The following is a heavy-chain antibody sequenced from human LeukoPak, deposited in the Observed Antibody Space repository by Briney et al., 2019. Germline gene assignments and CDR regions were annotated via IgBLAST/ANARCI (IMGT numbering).Heavy chain of an antibody. V-gene: IGHV1-2*02. CDR3: AREGTTGTTDWFDP. J-gene: IGHJ5*02. D-gene: IGHD1-1*01. CDR2: INPNSGGT. CDR1: GYTFTDYY. Sequence: ASVKVSCKASGYTFTDYYMHWVRQAPGQGLEWMGWINPNSGGTNYAQKFQGRVTMTRDTSISTAYMELSRLRSDDTAVYYCAREGTTGTTDWFDPWGQGTLVTVSS.